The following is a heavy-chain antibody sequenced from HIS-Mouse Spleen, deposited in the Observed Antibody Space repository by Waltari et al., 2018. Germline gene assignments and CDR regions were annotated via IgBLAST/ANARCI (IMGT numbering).Heavy chain of an antibody. CDR3: AREIPYSSSWYDWYFDL. V-gene: IGHV4-39*07. CDR2: IYYSGST. CDR1: GCPISSSSYY. D-gene: IGHD6-13*01. J-gene: IGHJ2*01. Sequence: QLQLQESGPGLVKPSETLSLTCTGSGCPISSSSYYWGWIRQPPGKGLEWIGSIYYSGSTYYNPSLKSRVTISVDTSKNQFSLKLSSVTAADTAVYYCAREIPYSSSWYDWYFDLWGRGTLVTVSS.